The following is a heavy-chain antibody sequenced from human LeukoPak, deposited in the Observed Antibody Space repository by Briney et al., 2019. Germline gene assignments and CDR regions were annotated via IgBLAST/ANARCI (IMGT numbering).Heavy chain of an antibody. J-gene: IGHJ4*02. CDR2: IYYTGST. V-gene: IGHV4-59*01. Sequence: SETLSLTCAVSGGSISSYYWSWIRQPPGKGLEWIGYIYYTGSTNYNPSLESRVTISVDTSKSQFSLKLTSVTAADTAVYFCARDRALGGWLLTFDYWGRGTLVTVSS. CDR1: GGSISSYY. CDR3: ARDRALGGWLLTFDY. D-gene: IGHD5-24*01.